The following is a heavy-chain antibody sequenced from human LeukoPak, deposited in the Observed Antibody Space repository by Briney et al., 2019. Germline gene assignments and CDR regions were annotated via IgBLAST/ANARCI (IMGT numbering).Heavy chain of an antibody. J-gene: IGHJ4*02. CDR3: ARDRRLGRLDY. D-gene: IGHD1-1*01. V-gene: IGHV3-30*04. Sequence: GGSLRLSCAASGFTFSSYAMHWVRQAPGKGLEWVAVISYDGSNKYYADSVKGRFTISRDNSKNTLYLQMNSLRAEDTAVYYCARDRRLGRLDYWGQGTLVTVSS. CDR1: GFTFSSYA. CDR2: ISYDGSNK.